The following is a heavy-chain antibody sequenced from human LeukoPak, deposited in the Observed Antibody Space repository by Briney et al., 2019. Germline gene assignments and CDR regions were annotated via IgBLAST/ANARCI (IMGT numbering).Heavy chain of an antibody. CDR2: ISGSGSNT. CDR1: GFSFSSHA. V-gene: IGHV3-23*01. D-gene: IGHD6-19*01. J-gene: IGHJ4*02. CDR3: AKGPLIEVAGTTWDY. Sequence: GGSLRLSREASGFSFSSHAMSWVRQAPGKGLEWLSAISGSGSNTYYADSVKGRFTISRDNSENTLYLQMNSLRVEDTAVYYCAKGPLIEVAGTTWDYWGQGTLVTVSS.